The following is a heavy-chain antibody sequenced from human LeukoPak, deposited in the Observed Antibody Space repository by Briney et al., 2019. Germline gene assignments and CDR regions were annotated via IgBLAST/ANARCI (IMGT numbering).Heavy chain of an antibody. CDR3: AELGITMIGGV. D-gene: IGHD3-10*02. J-gene: IGHJ6*04. Sequence: GGSLRLSCAASGFTFDDYAMSWVRQAPGKGLEWVSGINWNGGSTGYADSVKGRFTISRDNAKNSLYLQMNSLRAEDTAVYYCAELGITMIGGVWGKGTTVTISS. V-gene: IGHV3-20*04. CDR1: GFTFDDYA. CDR2: INWNGGST.